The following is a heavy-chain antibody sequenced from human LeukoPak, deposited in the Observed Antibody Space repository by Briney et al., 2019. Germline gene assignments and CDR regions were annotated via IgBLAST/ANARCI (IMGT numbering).Heavy chain of an antibody. CDR3: NNFARDDSSAYYPDY. V-gene: IGHV3-73*01. CDR2: IRSKTNTYAT. D-gene: IGHD3-22*01. CDR1: GVTFSGSA. Sequence: PGGSLRLTCAASGVTFSGSAIHWVRQASGEGLGWIGRIRSKTNTYATAYAESVKGRFTISRDDSKNTAYLQMNGLKTEDTAVYYCNNFARDDSSAYYPDYWGQGTLVAVSS. J-gene: IGHJ4*02.